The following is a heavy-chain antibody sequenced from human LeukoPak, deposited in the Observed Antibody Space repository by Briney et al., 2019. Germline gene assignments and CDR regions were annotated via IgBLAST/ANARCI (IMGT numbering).Heavy chain of an antibody. CDR2: MNPNSGNS. D-gene: IGHD2-21*01. CDR1: GYTFTTYD. Sequence: ASGKVSGKASGYTFTTYDINWVRQATGQGLEWMAWMNPNSGNSGYAQKFQGRVTMTRNTSISTAYMELSSLRSEDTAVYYCARVAGNCGGDCYRLVYWGQGTLVTVSS. V-gene: IGHV1-8*01. CDR3: ARVAGNCGGDCYRLVY. J-gene: IGHJ4*02.